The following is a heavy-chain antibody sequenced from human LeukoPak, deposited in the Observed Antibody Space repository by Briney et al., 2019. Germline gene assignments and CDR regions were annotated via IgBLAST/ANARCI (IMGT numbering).Heavy chain of an antibody. CDR2: INSDGSST. Sequence: GGSLRLSCAASGFTFSSYWMHWVRQAPGKGLVWVSRINSDGSSTSYADSVKGRFTISRDNAKNTLYLQMNSLRAEDTAVYYCARGFLSDYGDYTYGMDVWGQGTTVTVSS. CDR1: GFTFSSYW. V-gene: IGHV3-74*01. J-gene: IGHJ6*02. CDR3: ARGFLSDYGDYTYGMDV. D-gene: IGHD4-17*01.